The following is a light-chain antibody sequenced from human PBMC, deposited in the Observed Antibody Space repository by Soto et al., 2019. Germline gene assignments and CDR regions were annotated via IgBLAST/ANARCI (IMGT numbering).Light chain of an antibody. V-gene: IGLV4-69*01. CDR1: SGHSNYA. Sequence: QSVLTQSPSASASLGASVKLTCTLSSGHSNYAIACHQQQSEKGPRYLMKLNSDGSHSKGDAIPDRFSGSSSGAERYLTLSSLQSEDEADYYCQIWGSGIVVFGGGTKLTVL. CDR2: LNSDGSH. J-gene: IGLJ2*01. CDR3: QIWGSGIVV.